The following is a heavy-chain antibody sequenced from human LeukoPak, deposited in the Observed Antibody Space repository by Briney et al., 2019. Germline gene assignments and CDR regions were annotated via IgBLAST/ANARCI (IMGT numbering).Heavy chain of an antibody. CDR3: ARDFRFLEDY. J-gene: IGHJ4*02. Sequence: GGSLRLSWEGSGFMFSNFWMNWVRQSPGKGLEWVANINKDGSGKYYLESVKGRFTISRDNAKNSLYLQMNSLRAEDTAVYYCARDFRFLEDYWGQGTLVTVSS. CDR2: INKDGSGK. V-gene: IGHV3-7*01. CDR1: GFMFSNFW. D-gene: IGHD3-3*01.